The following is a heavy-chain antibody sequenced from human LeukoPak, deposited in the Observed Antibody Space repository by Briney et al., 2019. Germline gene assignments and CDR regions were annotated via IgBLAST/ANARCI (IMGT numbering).Heavy chain of an antibody. D-gene: IGHD3-9*01. J-gene: IGHJ4*02. CDR1: GYTYTGYY. CDR2: INPTSGGT. Sequence: ASVKVSCTPSGYTYTGYYIQWVRQAPGQGLEWMGYINPTSGGTNYAQEFQGMVTMTRDTSISTAYMELRSLRSDDTAVYYCARGQGYYDILTGPDYWGQGTLVTVSS. V-gene: IGHV1-2*02. CDR3: ARGQGYYDILTGPDY.